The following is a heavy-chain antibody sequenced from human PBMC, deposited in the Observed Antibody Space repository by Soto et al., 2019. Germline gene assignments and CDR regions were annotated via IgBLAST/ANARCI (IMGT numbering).Heavy chain of an antibody. V-gene: IGHV4-34*01. D-gene: IGHD3-10*02. CDR2: INHSGST. J-gene: IGHJ3*02. CDR3: ARVFGGRGSLDGFDI. CDR1: VGSFSGYY. Sequence: PSETLSLTCAVYVGSFSGYYWSWIRQPPGKGLEWIGEINHSGSTKYNPSLKSRVTISADTSKNQFSLVVSSVTAADTAVYYCARVFGGRGSLDGFDIWGQGTMVTVSS.